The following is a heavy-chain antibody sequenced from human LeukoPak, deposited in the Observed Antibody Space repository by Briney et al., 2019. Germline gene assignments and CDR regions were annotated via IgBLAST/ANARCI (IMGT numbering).Heavy chain of an antibody. CDR2: IRHDAGEK. J-gene: IGHJ4*02. Sequence: GGSLRLSCAASGFTFSTYWMSWVRQAPGKGLEWVANIRHDAGEKYYVDSVKGRFTISRDNAKSSLYLQMNSLRAEDTAVYYCARYWNGGNYDYWGQGTLVTVSS. D-gene: IGHD1-1*01. CDR3: ARYWNGGNYDY. V-gene: IGHV3-7*04. CDR1: GFTFSTYW.